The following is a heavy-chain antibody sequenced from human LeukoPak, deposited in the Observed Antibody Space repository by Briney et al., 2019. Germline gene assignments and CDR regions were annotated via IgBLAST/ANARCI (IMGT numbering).Heavy chain of an antibody. D-gene: IGHD2/OR15-2a*01. CDR2: INWNGGST. J-gene: IGHJ6*03. V-gene: IGHV3-20*04. CDR1: GFTFDDYG. Sequence: GGSLRLSCAASGFTFDDYGMSWVRQAPGKGLEWVSGINWNGGSTGYADSVKGRFTISRDNAKNSLYLQMNSLRAEDTALYYCAREIQIGFYYYYYMDVWGKGTTVTVSS. CDR3: AREIQIGFYYYYYMDV.